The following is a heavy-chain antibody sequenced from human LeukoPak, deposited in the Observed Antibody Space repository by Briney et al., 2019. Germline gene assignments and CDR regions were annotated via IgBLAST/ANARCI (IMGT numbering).Heavy chain of an antibody. CDR2: ISYDGSNK. V-gene: IGHV3-30*01. J-gene: IGHJ4*02. D-gene: IGHD3-9*01. CDR3: ARENSENYDILTGYYVRGGGEYFDY. CDR1: GFTFTSYA. Sequence: GGSLRLSCAASGFTFTSYAMSWVRQAPGKGLEWVAVISYDGSNKYYADSVKGRFTISRDNSKNTLYLQMNSLRAEDTAVYYCARENSENYDILTGYYVRGGGEYFDYWGQGTLVTVSS.